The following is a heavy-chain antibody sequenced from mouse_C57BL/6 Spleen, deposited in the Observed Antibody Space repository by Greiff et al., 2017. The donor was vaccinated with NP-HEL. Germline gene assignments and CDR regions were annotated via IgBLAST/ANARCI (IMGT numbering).Heavy chain of an antibody. CDR2: IDPNSGGT. CDR1: GYTFTSYW. J-gene: IGHJ1*03. CDR3: ARSYYGSSPTHWYFDV. V-gene: IGHV1-72*01. D-gene: IGHD1-1*01. Sequence: VQLQQSGAELVKPGASVKLSCKASGYTFTSYWMHWVKQRPGRGLEWIGRIDPNSGGTKYNEKFKSKATLTVDKPSSTAYMQLSSLTSEDSAVYYCARSYYGSSPTHWYFDVWGTGTTVTVSS.